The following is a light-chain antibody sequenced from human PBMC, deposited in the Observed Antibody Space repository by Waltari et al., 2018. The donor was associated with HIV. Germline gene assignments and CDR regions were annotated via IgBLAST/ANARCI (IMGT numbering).Light chain of an antibody. CDR2: DVS. CDR1: QSVNNF. CDR3: QQRHSWPPIT. J-gene: IGKJ5*01. Sequence: EIVLTQSPATLSLAPGETATLSCRASQSVNNFVAWYQQKPGQAPRLLISDVSKRATGVPARFSGSGSGTDFTLTISSLEPEDFAVYYCQQRHSWPPITFGQGTRLEIK. V-gene: IGKV3-11*01.